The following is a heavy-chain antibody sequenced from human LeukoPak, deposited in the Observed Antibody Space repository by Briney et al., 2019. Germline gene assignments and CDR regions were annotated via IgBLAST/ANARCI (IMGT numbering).Heavy chain of an antibody. CDR2: IIPIFGIA. D-gene: IGHD6-19*01. J-gene: IGHJ6*03. CDR3: ARAPYSSGGSTNYYYYYYMDV. V-gene: IGHV1-69*13. Sequence: ASVKVSCKASGGTFNSYAISRVRQAPGQGLEWMGGIIPIFGIANYAQKFQGRGEITADESTSTAYMELSSLRSEDTAVYYCARAPYSSGGSTNYYYYYYMDVWDKGTTVTVSS. CDR1: GGTFNSYA.